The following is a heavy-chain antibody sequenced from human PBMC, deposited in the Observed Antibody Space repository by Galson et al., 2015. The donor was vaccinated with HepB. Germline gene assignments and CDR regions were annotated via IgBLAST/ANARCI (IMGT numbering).Heavy chain of an antibody. CDR3: ASGGVVTDAFDI. Sequence: QVQLQESGPGLVKPSQTLSLTCTVSGGSISSGSYYWSWIRQPAGKGLEWIGRIYTSGSTNYNPSLKSRVTMSVDTSKNQFSLKLSSVTAADTAVYYCASGGVVTDAFDIWGQGTMVTVSS. CDR1: GGSISSGSYY. J-gene: IGHJ3*02. D-gene: IGHD3-3*01. V-gene: IGHV4-61*02. CDR2: IYTSGST.